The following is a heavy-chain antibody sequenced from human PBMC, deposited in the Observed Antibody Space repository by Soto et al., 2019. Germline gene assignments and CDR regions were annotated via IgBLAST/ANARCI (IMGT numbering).Heavy chain of an antibody. CDR3: ARVRRSTRAKNYMDV. D-gene: IGHD2-2*01. CDR2: IYYSGST. Sequence: SETLSLTCTVSGGSISSYYWSWIRQPPGKGLEWIGYIYYSGSTNYNPSLKSRVTISVDTSKNQFSLKLSSVTAADTAVYYCARVRRSTRAKNYMDVWGKGTTVTVSS. V-gene: IGHV4-59*08. J-gene: IGHJ6*03. CDR1: GGSISSYY.